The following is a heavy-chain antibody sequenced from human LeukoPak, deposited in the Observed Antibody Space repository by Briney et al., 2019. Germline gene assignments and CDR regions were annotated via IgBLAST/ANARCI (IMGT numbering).Heavy chain of an antibody. V-gene: IGHV4-39*01. J-gene: IGHJ5*02. CDR3: ARQTYGSGSYYNDIRWWFDP. Sequence: SETLSLTCTVSGGSISSSSYYWGWIRQPPGKGLEWIGEINHSGSTNYNPSLKSRVTISVDTSKNQFSLKLSSVTAADTAVYYCARQTYGSGSYYNDIRWWFDPWGQGTLVTVSS. CDR1: GGSISSSSYY. D-gene: IGHD3-10*01. CDR2: INHSGST.